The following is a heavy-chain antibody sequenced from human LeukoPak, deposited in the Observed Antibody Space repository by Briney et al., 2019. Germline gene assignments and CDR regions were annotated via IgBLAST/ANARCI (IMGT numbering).Heavy chain of an antibody. Sequence: PGGSLRLSCAASGFTFSSYSMNWVRQAPGKGLEWVSSISSSSSYIYYADSVKGRFTISRDNAKNSLYLQMNSLRAEDTAVYYCAREEVGDYYMDVWGKGTTVTVSS. CDR2: ISSSSSYI. CDR1: GFTFSSYS. D-gene: IGHD3-16*01. CDR3: AREEVGDYYMDV. J-gene: IGHJ6*03. V-gene: IGHV3-21*01.